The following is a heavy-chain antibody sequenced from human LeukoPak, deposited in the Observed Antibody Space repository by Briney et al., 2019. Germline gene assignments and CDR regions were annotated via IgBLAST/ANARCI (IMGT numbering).Heavy chain of an antibody. CDR3: VREVGSGSYWGSVGY. Sequence: SVKVSCEASGGTFSSYAISWVRQAPGQGLEWMGGIIPIFCTANYAQMFQGRVTITAAESTSTAYMVLSSLSSEDTDVYYCVREVGSGSYWGSVGYWGQGRLVTVSS. CDR1: GGTFSSYA. CDR2: IIPIFCTA. D-gene: IGHD3-10*01. V-gene: IGHV1-69*01. J-gene: IGHJ4*02.